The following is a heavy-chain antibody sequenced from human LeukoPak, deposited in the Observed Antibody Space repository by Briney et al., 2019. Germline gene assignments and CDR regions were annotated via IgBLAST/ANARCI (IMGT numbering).Heavy chain of an antibody. CDR2: INPNSGGT. CDR3: AAEGEGFGHFDY. J-gene: IGHJ4*02. CDR1: GYTFTGYY. D-gene: IGHD3-10*01. Sequence: ASVKVSCKASGYTFTGYYIHWVRQAPGQGLEWMGRINPNSGGTDYAQKFQGRVTMTRDTSINTAYMELSRLRSDDTAVYYCAAEGEGFGHFDYWGQGTLVTVSS. V-gene: IGHV1-2*06.